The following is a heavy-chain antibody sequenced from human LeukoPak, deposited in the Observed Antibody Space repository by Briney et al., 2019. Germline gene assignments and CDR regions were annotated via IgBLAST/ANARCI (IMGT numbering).Heavy chain of an antibody. V-gene: IGHV4-59*01. Sequence: PSETLSLTCTVSGGSISSYYWSWIRQPPGKGLEWIGYIYYSGSTNYNPSLKSRVTISVDTSKNQFSLKLSSVTAADTAVYYCARGRYDFWSGYYYNWFDPWGQGTLVTASS. D-gene: IGHD3-3*01. CDR3: ARGRYDFWSGYYYNWFDP. J-gene: IGHJ5*02. CDR1: GGSISSYY. CDR2: IYYSGST.